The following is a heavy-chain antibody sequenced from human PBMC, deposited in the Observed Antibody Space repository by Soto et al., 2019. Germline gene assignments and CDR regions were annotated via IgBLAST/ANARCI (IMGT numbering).Heavy chain of an antibody. V-gene: IGHV3-23*01. CDR1: GFTFSSYA. D-gene: IGHD1-26*01. J-gene: IGHJ4*02. CDR2: ISGGGGST. CDR3: AKDFNSGSYVDY. Sequence: LRLSCAASGFTFSSYAMNWVRQAPGKGLEWVSLISGGGGSTYYADSVKGRFIISRDNSKNTLYLQMNSVRAEDTAVYYCAKDFNSGSYVDYWGQGTLVTVSS.